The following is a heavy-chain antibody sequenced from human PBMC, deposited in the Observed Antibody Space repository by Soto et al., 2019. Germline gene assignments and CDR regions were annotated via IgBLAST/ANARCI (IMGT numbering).Heavy chain of an antibody. CDR1: GFIFSNYV. CDR2: ISDSVGTS. J-gene: IGHJ4*02. D-gene: IGHD1-26*01. CDR3: AKRPRALLTFDY. V-gene: IGHV3-23*04. Sequence: EVQLVDSGGGLVQPGGSLRLSCEASGFIFSNYVMSWVRQAPGKGLEWVSSISDSVGTSYYAYSLKGRFTISRDNSKNTLYLQMNSLRAEDTAIYYCAKRPRALLTFDYWGQGTLVTVSS.